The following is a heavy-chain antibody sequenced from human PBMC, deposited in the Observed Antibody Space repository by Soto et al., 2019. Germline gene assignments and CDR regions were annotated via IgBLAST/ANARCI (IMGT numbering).Heavy chain of an antibody. Sequence: QITLKESGPTLVKPTQTLTLTCTFSGFSLSTHGVGVGWVRQPAGKAREWLALIYWDDDKRYSASLNSRLTITKDTSKNQVVLTMTNMDPVDTATYYCAHAMLYCTGGSCSTWFDSWGQGTLVTVSS. CDR2: IYWDDDK. CDR1: GFSLSTHGVG. J-gene: IGHJ5*01. D-gene: IGHD2-15*01. V-gene: IGHV2-5*02. CDR3: AHAMLYCTGGSCSTWFDS.